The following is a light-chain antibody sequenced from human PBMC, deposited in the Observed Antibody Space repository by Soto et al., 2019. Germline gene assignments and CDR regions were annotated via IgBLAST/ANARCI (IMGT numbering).Light chain of an antibody. Sequence: QSVLTQPPSASATPGQRVTISCSGSSSNIGYNYVYWYQHLPGKAPQVVIYGNDQRPAGVPDRFSGSKSGTSAYLAITGLQAEDEADYYCYSYDSSLSHNYVFGTGTKVTVL. CDR3: YSYDSSLSHNYV. J-gene: IGLJ1*01. CDR1: SSNIGYNY. V-gene: IGLV1-47*01. CDR2: GND.